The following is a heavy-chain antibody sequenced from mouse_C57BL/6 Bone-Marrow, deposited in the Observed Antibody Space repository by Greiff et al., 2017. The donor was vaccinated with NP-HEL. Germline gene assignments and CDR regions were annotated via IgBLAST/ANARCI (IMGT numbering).Heavy chain of an antibody. CDR3: ARQGYDGYYDYAMDY. Sequence: QVQLQQSGPELVKPGASVKISCKASGYAFSSSWMNWVKQRPGKGLEWIGRIYPGDGDTNYNGKFKGKATLTADKSSSTAYMQLSSLTSEDSAVYFWARQGYDGYYDYAMDYWGQGTSVTVSS. J-gene: IGHJ4*01. D-gene: IGHD2-3*01. CDR2: IYPGDGDT. CDR1: GYAFSSSW. V-gene: IGHV1-82*01.